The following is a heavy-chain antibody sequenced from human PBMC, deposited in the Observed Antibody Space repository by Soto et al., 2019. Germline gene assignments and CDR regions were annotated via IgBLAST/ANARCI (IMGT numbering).Heavy chain of an antibody. CDR3: ARSQPIAAAGYYYYYGLDV. CDR2: IDPSDSYT. D-gene: IGHD6-13*01. J-gene: IGHJ6*02. Sequence: PGESLKISCKGSGYTFTNYWISWVRQMPGKGLEWMGRIDPSDSYTKYSPSFQGHVTMSGDKSITTAYLQWSSLKASDTAIYYCARSQPIAAAGYYYYYGLDVWGQGTTVTVS. CDR1: GYTFTNYW. V-gene: IGHV5-10-1*01.